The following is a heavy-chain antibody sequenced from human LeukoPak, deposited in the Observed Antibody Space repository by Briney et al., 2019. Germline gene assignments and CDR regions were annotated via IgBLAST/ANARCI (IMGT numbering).Heavy chain of an antibody. CDR1: GYTFTSYD. D-gene: IGHD3-10*01. V-gene: IGHV1-8*01. CDR2: MNPNSGNT. J-gene: IGHJ4*02. CDR3: AREDPRDYGSGTPFDY. Sequence: GASVKVSCKASGYTFTSYDINWVRQATGQGLEWMGWMNPNSGNTGYAQKFQGRVTMTRNTSISTAYMELSSLRSEDTAVYYCAREDPRDYGSGTPFDYWSQGTLVTVSS.